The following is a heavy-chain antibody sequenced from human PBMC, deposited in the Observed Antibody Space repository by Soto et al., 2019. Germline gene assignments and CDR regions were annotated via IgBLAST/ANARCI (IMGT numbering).Heavy chain of an antibody. CDR3: ARDYGDFNFDY. CDR2: IYYSGST. V-gene: IGHV4-39*02. Sequence: SETLSLTCTVSGGSISSSSYYWGWIRQPPGKGLEWIGSIYYSGSTYYNPSLKSRVTISVDTSKNQFSLKLSSVTAADTAVYYCARDYGDFNFDYWGQGTLVTSPQ. CDR1: GGSISSSSYY. J-gene: IGHJ4*02. D-gene: IGHD4-17*01.